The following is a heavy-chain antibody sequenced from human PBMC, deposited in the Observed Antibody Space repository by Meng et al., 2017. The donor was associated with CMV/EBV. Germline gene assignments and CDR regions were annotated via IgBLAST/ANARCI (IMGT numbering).Heavy chain of an antibody. D-gene: IGHD3-16*01. J-gene: IGHJ4*02. V-gene: IGHV3-23*01. CDR2: ISSSGGTT. CDR3: AKVTRPAPTYYLDY. CDR1: GFNLRSYD. Sequence: SGFNLRSYDMSWVRQAPGKGLEWVSVISSSGGTTYYADSVKGRFTISRDNSKNTLYVQMNSLRAEDTAVYFCAKVTRPAPTYYLDYWGQGTLVTVSS.